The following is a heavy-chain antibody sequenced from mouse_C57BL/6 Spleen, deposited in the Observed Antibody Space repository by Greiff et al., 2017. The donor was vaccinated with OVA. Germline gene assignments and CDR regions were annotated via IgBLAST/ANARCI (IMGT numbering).Heavy chain of an antibody. CDR3: ASPTMVTTYGFAY. D-gene: IGHD2-9*01. V-gene: IGHV2-2*01. J-gene: IGHJ3*01. CDR1: GFSLTSYG. CDR2: IWSGGST. Sequence: VKLVESGPGLVQPSQSLSITCTVSGFSLTSYGVHWVRQSPGKGLEWLGVIWSGGSTDYNAAFISRLSISKDNSKSQVFFKMNSLQADDTAIYYCASPTMVTTYGFAYWGQGTLVTVSA.